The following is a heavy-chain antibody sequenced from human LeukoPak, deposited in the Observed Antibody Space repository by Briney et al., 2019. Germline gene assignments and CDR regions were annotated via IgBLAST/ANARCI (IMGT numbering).Heavy chain of an antibody. CDR3: ARGTPWITIFGVVNWIRWFDP. Sequence: PSETLSLTCAVYGGSFSGYYWSWIRQPPGKGLEWIGEINHSGSTNYNPSLKSRVTISVDTSKNQFSLKLSSVTAADTAVYYCARGTPWITIFGVVNWIRWFDPWGQGTLVTVSS. CDR2: INHSGST. D-gene: IGHD3-3*01. J-gene: IGHJ5*02. CDR1: GGSFSGYY. V-gene: IGHV4-34*01.